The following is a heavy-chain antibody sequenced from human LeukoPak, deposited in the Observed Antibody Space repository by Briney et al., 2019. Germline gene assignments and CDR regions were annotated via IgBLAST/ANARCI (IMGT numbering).Heavy chain of an antibody. Sequence: GESLKISCKGSGYSFTSYWISWVRQMPGKGLEWMGRIDPSDSYTNYSPSFQGHVTISADKSISTAYLQWSSLKASDTAMYYCAAGWNDDLDFDYWGQGTLVTVSS. V-gene: IGHV5-10-1*01. D-gene: IGHD1-1*01. J-gene: IGHJ4*02. CDR2: IDPSDSYT. CDR3: AAGWNDDLDFDY. CDR1: GYSFTSYW.